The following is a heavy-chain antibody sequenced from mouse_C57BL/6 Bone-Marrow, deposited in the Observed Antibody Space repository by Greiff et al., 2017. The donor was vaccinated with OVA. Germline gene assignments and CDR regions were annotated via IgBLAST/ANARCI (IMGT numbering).Heavy chain of an antibody. V-gene: IGHV1-81*01. CDR2: IYPRSGNT. Sequence: VQLQQSGAELARPGASVKLSCKASGYTFTSYGISWVKQRTGQGLEWIGEIYPRSGNTYYNEKFKGKATVTADKSSSTAYMELRSRTSEDSAVYYCARSGLLPAMDYWGQGTSVTVSS. CDR3: ARSGLLPAMDY. CDR1: GYTFTSYG. J-gene: IGHJ4*01. D-gene: IGHD2-3*01.